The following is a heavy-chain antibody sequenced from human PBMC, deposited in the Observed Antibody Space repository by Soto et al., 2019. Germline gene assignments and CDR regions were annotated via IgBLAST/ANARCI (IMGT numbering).Heavy chain of an antibody. J-gene: IGHJ1*01. CDR2: VSASGNNT. CDR3: APRGTYMVQR. D-gene: IGHD1-26*01. CDR1: GFTFSSYA. Sequence: GGSLRLSCAASGFTFSSYAMSWVRQAPGKGLEWVSVVSASGNNTYLADSVKGRFTISRENSRNMVYLRLTSLRIEDTAIYYCAPRGTYMVQRWGQGTQVTVCS. V-gene: IGHV3-23*01.